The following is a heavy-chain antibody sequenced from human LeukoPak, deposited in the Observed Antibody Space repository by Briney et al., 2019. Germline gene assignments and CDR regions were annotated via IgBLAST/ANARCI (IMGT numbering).Heavy chain of an antibody. CDR1: GFTFSSYA. Sequence: EGSLRLSCAASGFTFSSYAMHWVRQAPGQGLEWVAVISYDGSNKYYADSVKGRFTISRDNSKNTLYLQMNSLRAEDTAVYYCARDSSGWYSVSGYFDYWGQGTLVTVSS. D-gene: IGHD6-19*01. J-gene: IGHJ4*02. CDR2: ISYDGSNK. CDR3: ARDSSGWYSVSGYFDY. V-gene: IGHV3-30*01.